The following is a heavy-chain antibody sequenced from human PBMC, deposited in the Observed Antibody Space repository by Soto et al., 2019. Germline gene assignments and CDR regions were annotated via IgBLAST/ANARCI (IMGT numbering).Heavy chain of an antibody. D-gene: IGHD6-19*01. CDR3: ARVEVGGGRYFDY. Sequence: EVQLVESGGGLVQPGGSLRLSCVASGFTFSRYWMHWVRQAPGEGLVWVSRINNDGSSTNYADSVKGRFTISRDNANNTLYRQMDSLRAEDTAVYYCARVEVGGGRYFDYWGQGTLVTVSS. CDR2: INNDGSST. J-gene: IGHJ4*02. V-gene: IGHV3-74*01. CDR1: GFTFSRYW.